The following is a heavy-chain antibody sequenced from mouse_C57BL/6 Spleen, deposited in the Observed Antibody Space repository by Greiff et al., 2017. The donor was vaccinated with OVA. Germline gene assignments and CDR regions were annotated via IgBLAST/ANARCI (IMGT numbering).Heavy chain of an antibody. Sequence: EVKLMESGGGLVQPGGSLSLSCAASGFTFTDYYMSWVRQPPGKALEWLGFIRNKANGYTTEYSASVKGRFTISRDNSQSILYLQMNALRAEDSATYYCARYRDSSGYDYYAMDYWGQGTSVTVSS. CDR1: GFTFTDYY. J-gene: IGHJ4*01. CDR2: IRNKANGYTT. CDR3: ARYRDSSGYDYYAMDY. V-gene: IGHV7-3*01. D-gene: IGHD3-2*02.